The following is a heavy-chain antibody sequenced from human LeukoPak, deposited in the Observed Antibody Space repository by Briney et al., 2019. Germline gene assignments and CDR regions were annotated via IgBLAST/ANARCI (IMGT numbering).Heavy chain of an antibody. CDR3: ARDVYSIAAAGTFDY. CDR2: ISAYNGNT. CDR1: GYTFTSYG. V-gene: IGHV1-18*01. D-gene: IGHD6-13*01. J-gene: IGHJ4*02. Sequence: ASVKVSCKASGYTFTSYGISWVRQAPGQGLEWMGWISAYNGNTNYAQKLQGRVTMTTDTSTSTAYMELRSLRSDDTAVYYSARDVYSIAAAGTFDYWGQGTLVTVSS.